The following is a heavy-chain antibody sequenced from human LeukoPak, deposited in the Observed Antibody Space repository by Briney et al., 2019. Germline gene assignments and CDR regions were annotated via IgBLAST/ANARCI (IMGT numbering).Heavy chain of an antibody. D-gene: IGHD6-13*01. Sequence: GGSLRLSCAASGFTFNNYAMSWVRQAPGKGLECVSTISNSYNTYYADSVKGRFTISRDNSKNMLYLQMDSLRADDTAIYYCAKRAGQQLTYWYIDLWGRGTLVSVSS. J-gene: IGHJ2*01. CDR1: GFTFNNYA. CDR3: AKRAGQQLTYWYIDL. CDR2: ISNSYNT. V-gene: IGHV3-23*01.